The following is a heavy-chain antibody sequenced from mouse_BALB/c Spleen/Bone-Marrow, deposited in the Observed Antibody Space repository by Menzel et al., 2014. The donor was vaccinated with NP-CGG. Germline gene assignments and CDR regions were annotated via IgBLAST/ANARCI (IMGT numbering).Heavy chain of an antibody. V-gene: IGHV7-3*02. CDR1: GFTFTDYY. D-gene: IGHD2-14*01. Sequence: EVMLVESGGGLVQPGGSLRRSCATSGFTFTDYYMSWVRQPPGKALEWLGFIRNKANGYTTEYSASVKGRFTISRDNSQSILYLQMNTLRAEDSATYYCARDRRYDLAWFAYWGQGTLVTVSA. CDR3: ARDRRYDLAWFAY. J-gene: IGHJ3*01. CDR2: IRNKANGYTT.